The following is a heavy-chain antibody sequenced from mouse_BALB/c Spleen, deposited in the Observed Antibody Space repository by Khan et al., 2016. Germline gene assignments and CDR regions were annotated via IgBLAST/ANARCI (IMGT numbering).Heavy chain of an antibody. Sequence: EVQLQESGPGLVKPSQSLSLTCTVTGYSITSDYAWNWIRQFPGNILEWMGYISYSGSTSYNPSLKSRISITRDTSKNQFFLQLNSVTTKDTATYDCARDYYGSSYFDYWGQGATLTVSS. D-gene: IGHD1-1*01. V-gene: IGHV3-2*02. CDR2: ISYSGST. CDR3: ARDYYGSSYFDY. J-gene: IGHJ2*01. CDR1: GYSITSDYA.